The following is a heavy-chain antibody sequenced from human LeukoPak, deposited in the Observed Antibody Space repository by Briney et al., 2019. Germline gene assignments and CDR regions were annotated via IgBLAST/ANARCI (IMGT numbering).Heavy chain of an antibody. Sequence: AETLSLTCTVSGGSISSYYWSWIRQPPGKGLEWIGYIYYSGSTNYNPSLKSRVTISVDTSKNQFSLKLSSVTAADTAVYYCARGTGIAAAGTGLLPPFDYWGQGTLVTVSS. V-gene: IGHV4-59*12. CDR3: ARGTGIAAAGTGLLPPFDY. CDR1: GGSISSYY. CDR2: IYYSGST. J-gene: IGHJ4*02. D-gene: IGHD6-13*01.